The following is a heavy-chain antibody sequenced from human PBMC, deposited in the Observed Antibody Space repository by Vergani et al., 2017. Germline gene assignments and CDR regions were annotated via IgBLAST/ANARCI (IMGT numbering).Heavy chain of an antibody. V-gene: IGHV3-30*18. Sequence: QVQLVESGGGVVQPGRSLRLSCAASGFTFSSYGMHWVRQAPGKGLEWVAVISYDGSNKYYADSVKGRFTISRDNSKNTLYLQMNSLRAEDTAVYYCTKEGGSGWYYVSWYYYGMDVWGQGP. CDR1: GFTFSSYG. D-gene: IGHD6-19*01. CDR2: ISYDGSNK. CDR3: TKEGGSGWYYVSWYYYGMDV. J-gene: IGHJ6*02.